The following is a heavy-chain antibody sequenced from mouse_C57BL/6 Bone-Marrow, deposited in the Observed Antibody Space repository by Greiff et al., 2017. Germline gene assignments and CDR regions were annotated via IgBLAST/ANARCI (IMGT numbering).Heavy chain of an antibody. CDR3: AREASWVAY. Sequence: EVHLVESGGGLVKPGGSLKLSCAASGFTFSSYAMSWVRQTPEKRLEWVATISDGGSYTYYPDNVKGRFTISRDNAKNNLYLQMSHLKSEDTAMYYCAREASWVAYWGQGTLVTVSA. CDR1: GFTFSSYA. V-gene: IGHV5-4*01. CDR2: ISDGGSYT. J-gene: IGHJ3*01.